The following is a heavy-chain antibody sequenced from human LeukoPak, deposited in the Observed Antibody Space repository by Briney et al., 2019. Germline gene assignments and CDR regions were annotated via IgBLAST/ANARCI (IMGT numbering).Heavy chain of an antibody. Sequence: GGSLRLSCAASGSTFSSYGIHWVRQAPGKGLEWVAVIWYDGSNKYYADSVKGRFTISRDNSKNTLYLQMNSLKAEDTAVYYCTTALAGTFDYWGQGTLVTVSS. CDR2: IWYDGSNK. V-gene: IGHV3-33*01. D-gene: IGHD1-7*01. CDR1: GSTFSSYG. CDR3: TTALAGTFDY. J-gene: IGHJ4*02.